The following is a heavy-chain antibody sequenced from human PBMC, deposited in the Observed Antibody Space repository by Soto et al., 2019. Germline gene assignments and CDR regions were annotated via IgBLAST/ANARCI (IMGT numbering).Heavy chain of an antibody. J-gene: IGHJ5*02. CDR1: GYTFTSYA. V-gene: IGHV1-3*01. D-gene: IGHD3-22*01. CDR3: ARMGDSSGYSGWFDP. CDR2: INAGNNNI. Sequence: GASVKVSCKASGYTFTSYAMHWVRQAPGQRLEWMGWINAGNNNIKYLQKFQGRVTITRDTSASTAYMELNSLRAEDTAVYYCARMGDSSGYSGWFDPWGQGTLVTAPQ.